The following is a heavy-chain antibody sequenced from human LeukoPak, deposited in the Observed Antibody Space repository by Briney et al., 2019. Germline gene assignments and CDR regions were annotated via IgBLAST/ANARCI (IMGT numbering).Heavy chain of an antibody. CDR1: GGSISSSNW. Sequence: PSGTLSLTCVVSGGSISSSNWWSWVRPPPEKGLEWIGEISHDGSTNYNPSLKSRVTISVDKSNNHFSLKLTSVTAADTAMYYCARGDNYVFDVWGRGTLVSVSS. D-gene: IGHD5-24*01. CDR2: ISHDGST. V-gene: IGHV4-4*02. J-gene: IGHJ2*01. CDR3: ARGDNYVFDV.